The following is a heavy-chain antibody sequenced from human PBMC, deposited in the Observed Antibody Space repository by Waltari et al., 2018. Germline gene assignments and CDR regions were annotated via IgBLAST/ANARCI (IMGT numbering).Heavy chain of an antibody. CDR1: GGSISSHY. Sequence: QVQLQESDPGLVKPSETLSLTCTVSGGSISSHYWSWIRQPPGQGLEWIGYIYYSGSTNDNPSLTSGVTISVDTSKNQFSLKLSSVTAADTAVYYCARVSPRSRGPFDIWGQGTMVTVSA. J-gene: IGHJ3*02. V-gene: IGHV4-59*11. CDR2: IYYSGST. CDR3: ARVSPRSRGPFDI.